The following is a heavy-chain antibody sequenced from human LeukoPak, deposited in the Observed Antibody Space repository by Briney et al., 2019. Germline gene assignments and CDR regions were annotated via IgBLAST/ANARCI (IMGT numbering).Heavy chain of an antibody. J-gene: IGHJ3*02. CDR3: ARAGLLVITLDAFDI. D-gene: IGHD3-22*01. CDR1: GGSFSGYY. V-gene: IGHV4-34*01. Sequence: SETLSLTCAVYGGSFSGYYWSWIRQPPGKGLEWIGEINHSGSTFYNPSLTSRVRVSIDTSKNHFSLELNSVTAADTAVYYCARAGLLVITLDAFDIWGQGTMVTVSS. CDR2: INHSGST.